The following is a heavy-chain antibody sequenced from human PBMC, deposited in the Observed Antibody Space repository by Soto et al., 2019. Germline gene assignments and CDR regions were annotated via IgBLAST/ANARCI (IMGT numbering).Heavy chain of an antibody. J-gene: IGHJ4*02. CDR3: APRGRLGAPYSSSSGPNYY. V-gene: IGHV3-23*01. CDR2: ISGSGGST. Sequence: EVQLLESGGGLVQPGGSLRLSCAASGFTFSSYAMSWVRQAPGKGLEGVSAISGSGGSTYYADSVKGRFTISRDNSKNSLYMQMNRLRAEDTAVYYCAPRGRLGAPYSSSSGPNYYWGQGTLVTVSS. CDR1: GFTFSSYA. D-gene: IGHD6-6*01.